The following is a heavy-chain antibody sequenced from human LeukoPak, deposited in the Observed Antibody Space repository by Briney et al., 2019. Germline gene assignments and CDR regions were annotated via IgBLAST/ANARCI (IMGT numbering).Heavy chain of an antibody. V-gene: IGHV3-48*03. Sequence: PGGSLRLSCAASGFTFSSYEMNWVRHAPGKGLEWVSYISSSGSTINYADSVKGRFTISRDNAKNSLYLQMNSLRAEDTAVYYCARDGGGITMIVVVTPVPTYFDYWGQGTLVTVSS. CDR3: ARDGGGITMIVVVTPVPTYFDY. D-gene: IGHD3-22*01. CDR2: ISSSGSTI. J-gene: IGHJ4*02. CDR1: GFTFSSYE.